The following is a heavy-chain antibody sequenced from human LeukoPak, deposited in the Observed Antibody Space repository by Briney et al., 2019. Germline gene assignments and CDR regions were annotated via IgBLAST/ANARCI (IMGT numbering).Heavy chain of an antibody. CDR1: GFTFSSYW. CDR3: ARGPDYYDSSGYPSTC. J-gene: IGHJ4*02. D-gene: IGHD3-22*01. V-gene: IGHV3-74*01. Sequence: PGGSLRLSCAASGFTFSSYWMHWVRQAPGKGLVWVSRINSDGSSTSYADSVKGRFTISRDNAKNSLYLQMNSLRAEDTAVYYCARGPDYYDSSGYPSTCWGQGTLVTVSS. CDR2: INSDGSST.